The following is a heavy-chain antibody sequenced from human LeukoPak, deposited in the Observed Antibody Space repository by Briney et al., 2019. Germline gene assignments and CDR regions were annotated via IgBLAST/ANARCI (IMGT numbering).Heavy chain of an antibody. CDR2: IYYSGST. J-gene: IGHJ5*02. Sequence: SEILSLTCTVSGGSISSYYWSWIRQPPGKGLEWIGYIYYSGSTNYNPSLKSRVTISVDTSKNQFSLKLSSVTAADTAVYYCARVGGRGSGSYVIDPWGQGTLVTVSS. CDR3: ARVGGRGSGSYVIDP. V-gene: IGHV4-59*01. CDR1: GGSISSYY. D-gene: IGHD3-10*01.